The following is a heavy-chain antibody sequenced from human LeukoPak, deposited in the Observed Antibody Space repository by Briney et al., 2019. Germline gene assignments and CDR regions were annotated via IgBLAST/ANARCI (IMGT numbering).Heavy chain of an antibody. Sequence: GGSLRLSCAASGFTFSSYAMSWVRRAPGKGLEWVSAISGSNPGTYYADSVRGRFTISRDNSKNTLYLQVNSLRAEDTAVYFCARDTIGAAGYSDNWGQGTLVTVSS. CDR1: GFTFSSYA. CDR2: ISGSNPGT. J-gene: IGHJ4*02. D-gene: IGHD6-13*01. CDR3: ARDTIGAAGYSDN. V-gene: IGHV3-23*01.